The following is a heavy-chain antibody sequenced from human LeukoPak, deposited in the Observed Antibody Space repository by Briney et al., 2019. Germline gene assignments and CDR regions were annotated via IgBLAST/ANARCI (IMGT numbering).Heavy chain of an antibody. J-gene: IGHJ4*02. V-gene: IGHV3-9*01. D-gene: IGHD1-7*01. Sequence: GGSLRLSCAASGFTFDDYAMHWVRQAPGKGLGWVSGISRNSGSTGYADSVKGRFTISRDNAKNSLYLQMNSLRAEDTALYYCAKDLELEDYWGQGTLVTVSS. CDR2: ISRNSGST. CDR1: GFTFDDYA. CDR3: AKDLELEDY.